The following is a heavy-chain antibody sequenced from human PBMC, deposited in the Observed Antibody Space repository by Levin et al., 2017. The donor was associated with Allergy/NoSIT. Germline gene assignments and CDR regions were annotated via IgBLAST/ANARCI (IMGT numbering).Heavy chain of an antibody. Sequence: SQTLSLTCTVSGGSISGYYWSWIRQPPGKGLEWIGYIYYSGSTKYNPSLKSRVTISVDTSKNQFSLKLSSVTAADTAVYYCTRDRTITTTGETYYYGMDVWGQGTTVTVSS. CDR3: TRDRTITTTGETYYYGMDV. CDR2: IYYSGST. V-gene: IGHV4-59*01. D-gene: IGHD7-27*01. J-gene: IGHJ6*02. CDR1: GGSISGYY.